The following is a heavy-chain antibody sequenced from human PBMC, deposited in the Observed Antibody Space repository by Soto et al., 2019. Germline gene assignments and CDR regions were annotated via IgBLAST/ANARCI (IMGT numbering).Heavy chain of an antibody. CDR3: ARGVWRWLQLPDY. CDR2: IYYSGST. Sequence: QVQLQESGPGLVKPSQTLSLTCTVSGGSISSGGYYWSWIRQHPGQGLEWIGYIYYSGSTYYNPSLKSRVTISVDTSKNQFSLELSSVTAADTAVYYCARGVWRWLQLPDYWGQGTLVTVSS. D-gene: IGHD5-12*01. CDR1: GGSISSGGYY. V-gene: IGHV4-31*03. J-gene: IGHJ4*02.